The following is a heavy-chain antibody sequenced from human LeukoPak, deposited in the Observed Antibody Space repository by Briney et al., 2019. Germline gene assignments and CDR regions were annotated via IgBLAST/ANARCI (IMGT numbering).Heavy chain of an antibody. CDR2: IWYDGSNK. V-gene: IGHV3-33*01. CDR1: GFTFSNHG. D-gene: IGHD3-22*01. J-gene: IGHJ4*02. CDR3: ARPHLSNYDSSGLDY. Sequence: PGGSLRLSCAASGFTFSNHGMHWVRQAPGKGPEWVALIWYDGSNKYCGDSVKGRFTISRDNSKNTVYLQMNSLRAEDTGVYYCARPHLSNYDSSGLDYWGQGTLVTVSS.